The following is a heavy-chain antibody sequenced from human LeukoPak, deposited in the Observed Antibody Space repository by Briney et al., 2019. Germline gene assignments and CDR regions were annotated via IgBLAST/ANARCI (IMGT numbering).Heavy chain of an antibody. CDR2: ISAYNGNT. CDR1: GYTFTSYG. D-gene: IGHD2-21*02. V-gene: IGHV1-18*01. J-gene: IGHJ5*02. CDR3: ARGSHIVVVTAYARFDP. Sequence: ASVKVSCKASGYTFTSYGISWVRQAPGQGLEWMGWISAYNGNTNYAQKFQGRVTMTRDMSTSTVYMELSSLRSEDTAVYYCARGSHIVVVTAYARFDPWGQGTLVTVSS.